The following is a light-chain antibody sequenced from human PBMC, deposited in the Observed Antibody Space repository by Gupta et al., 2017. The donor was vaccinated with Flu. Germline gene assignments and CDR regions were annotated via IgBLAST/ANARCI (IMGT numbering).Light chain of an antibody. Sequence: EVVLTQSPATLSLSPGERATLSCRASQSVRTYVAWYQKKPSQAPRLLIYDASIRATGIPARFSGSGSGADFTLTISSLESEDFAVYYCLHRADWPPYSFGQGTKLEIK. CDR3: LHRADWPPYS. V-gene: IGKV3-11*01. CDR2: DAS. CDR1: QSVRTY. J-gene: IGKJ2*03.